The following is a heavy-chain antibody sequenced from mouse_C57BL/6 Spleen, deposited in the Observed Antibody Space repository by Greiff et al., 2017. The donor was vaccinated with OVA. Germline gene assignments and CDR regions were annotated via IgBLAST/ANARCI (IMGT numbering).Heavy chain of an antibody. CDR3: ARNALHYYGSSLDY. Sequence: QVQLKQPGAELVMPGASVKLSCKASGYTFTSYWMHWVKQRPGPGLEWIGEIDPSDSYTNYNQKFKGKSTLTVDKSSSTAYMQLSSLTSEDSAVYYCARNALHYYGSSLDYWGQGTTLTVSS. CDR1: GYTFTSYW. V-gene: IGHV1-69*01. CDR2: IDPSDSYT. D-gene: IGHD1-1*01. J-gene: IGHJ2*01.